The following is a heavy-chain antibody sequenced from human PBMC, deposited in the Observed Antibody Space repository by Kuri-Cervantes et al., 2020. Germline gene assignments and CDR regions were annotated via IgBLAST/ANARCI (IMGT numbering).Heavy chain of an antibody. CDR3: ARSRYCSSTSCYAGRGYYFDY. CDR1: GFTFSSYA. V-gene: IGHV3-30-3*01. Sequence: GGSLRLSCAASGFTFSSYAMHWVRQAPGKGLEWVAVISYDGSNKYYADSVKGRFTISRDNSKNTPYLRMNSLRAEDTAVYYCARSRYCSSTSCYAGRGYYFDYWGQGTLVTVSS. D-gene: IGHD2-2*01. CDR2: ISYDGSNK. J-gene: IGHJ4*02.